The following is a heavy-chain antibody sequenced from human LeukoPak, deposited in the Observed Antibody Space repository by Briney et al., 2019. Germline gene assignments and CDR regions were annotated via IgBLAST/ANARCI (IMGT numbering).Heavy chain of an antibody. CDR1: SGSISSYY. CDR3: ARETRYCSGGSCYEPFDY. CDR2: IYYSGST. V-gene: IGHV4-59*01. D-gene: IGHD2-15*01. Sequence: SETLSLTCTVSSGSISSYYWSWLRQPPGKGLEWVGYIYYSGSTNYNPSLKSRVTISVDTSKNQFSLKVSSVTAADTAVYYCARETRYCSGGSCYEPFDYWGQGTLVTVSS. J-gene: IGHJ4*02.